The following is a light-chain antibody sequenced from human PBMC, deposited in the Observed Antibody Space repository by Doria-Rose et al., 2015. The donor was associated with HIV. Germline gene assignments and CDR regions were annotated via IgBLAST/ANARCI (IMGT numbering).Light chain of an antibody. CDR1: QSISTW. J-gene: IGKJ2*01. V-gene: IGKV1-5*03. Sequence: SASVGDGVTITCRASQSISTWLAWYRQKPGKAPKLLIYKASSLESGVPSRFSGSGSGTEFTLTISSLQPDDFASYYCQHYQSYPYTFGQGTKLEIK. CDR3: QHYQSYPYT. CDR2: KAS.